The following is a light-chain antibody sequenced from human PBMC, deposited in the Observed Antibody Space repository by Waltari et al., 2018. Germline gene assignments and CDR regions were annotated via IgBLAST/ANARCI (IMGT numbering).Light chain of an antibody. J-gene: IGLJ3*02. CDR2: TNN. CDR1: SSNIGSHI. V-gene: IGLV1-44*01. Sequence: QSVLTQPPSASGTPAQRAPIPCSGSSSNIGSHIVNWYQQLPGTAPKLLIYTNNQRPAGVPDRFSGSKSGTSASLTISGLQSEDEADYHCAAWDDSLTAWVFGGGTKLTVL. CDR3: AAWDDSLTAWV.